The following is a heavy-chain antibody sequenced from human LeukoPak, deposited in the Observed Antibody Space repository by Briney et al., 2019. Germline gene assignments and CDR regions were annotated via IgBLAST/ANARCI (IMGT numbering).Heavy chain of an antibody. Sequence: PGGSLRLSCAASGFTFSSYEMNWVRQAPGKGLEWVSYISSSGSTIYYADSVKGRFTISRDNAKNSLYLQMNSLRAEDTAVYYCTKWERTLNWFDPWGQGTLVTVSS. CDR3: TKWERTLNWFDP. J-gene: IGHJ5*02. D-gene: IGHD1-26*01. CDR2: ISSSGSTI. CDR1: GFTFSSYE. V-gene: IGHV3-48*03.